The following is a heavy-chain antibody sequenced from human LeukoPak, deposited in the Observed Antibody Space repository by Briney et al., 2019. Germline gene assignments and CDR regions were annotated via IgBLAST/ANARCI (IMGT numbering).Heavy chain of an antibody. CDR1: GFTFSSYV. CDR3: ARDPDYYGSGSYGY. CDR2: ISSSGGNT. J-gene: IGHJ4*02. D-gene: IGHD3-10*01. V-gene: IGHV3-23*01. Sequence: GGSLRLSCAASGFTFSSYVMSWVRQAPGKGLEWVSTISSSGGNTYYADSVKSRFTISRDNSKNTLYLQMNSLRAEDTAVYYCARDPDYYGSGSYGYWGQGTLVTVSS.